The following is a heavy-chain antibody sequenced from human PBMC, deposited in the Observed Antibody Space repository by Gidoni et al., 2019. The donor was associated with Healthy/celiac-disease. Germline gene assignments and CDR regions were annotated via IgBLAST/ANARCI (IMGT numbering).Heavy chain of an antibody. J-gene: IGHJ6*02. V-gene: IGHV4-34*01. CDR1: GGSFSGYY. CDR3: AREYSSGWHYYYGMDV. CDR2: INHSGST. D-gene: IGHD6-19*01. Sequence: QVQLQQWGAGLLTPSETLSLTCAVYGGSFSGYYWSWIRQPPGKGLERIGEINHSGSTNSNPSLKSRVTISVDTSKNQFSLKLSSVTAADTAVYYCAREYSSGWHYYYGMDVWGQGTTVTVSS.